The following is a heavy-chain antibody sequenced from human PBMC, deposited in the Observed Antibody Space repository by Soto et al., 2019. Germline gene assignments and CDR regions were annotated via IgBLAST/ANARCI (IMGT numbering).Heavy chain of an antibody. V-gene: IGHV1-18*01. CDR1: GYIFTVYG. CDR2: ITVYNGNT. CDR3: ARLGYCTNGVCSTTYYFDY. Sequence: ASVKVSCKASGYIFTVYGISWVRQAPGQGLEWMGWITVYNGNTNYAQKLQGRVTMTTDTSTSTAYMELRSLRSDDTAVYYCARLGYCTNGVCSTTYYFDYWGQGTLVTVSS. J-gene: IGHJ4*02. D-gene: IGHD2-8*01.